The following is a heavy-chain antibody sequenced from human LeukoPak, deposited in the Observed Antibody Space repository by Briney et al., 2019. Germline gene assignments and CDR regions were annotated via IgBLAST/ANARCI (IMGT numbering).Heavy chain of an antibody. V-gene: IGHV4-39*01. CDR2: IFYNGNT. J-gene: IGHJ5*02. CDR3: ARQSSGYYYGWFDP. CDR1: GGPILDSTYY. D-gene: IGHD3-22*01. Sequence: SETLSITCTVSGGPILDSTYYWAWIRQPPGKGLEWIATIFYNGNTHYNPSLKSRVTMSVDTVKNQFSLNLNSVTAADTAVYYCARQSSGYYYGWFDPWGQGTLVTVSS.